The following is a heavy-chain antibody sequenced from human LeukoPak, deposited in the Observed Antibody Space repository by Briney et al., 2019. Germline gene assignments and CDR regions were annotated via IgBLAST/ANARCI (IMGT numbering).Heavy chain of an antibody. Sequence: ASVKVSCKASGYTFTSYGISWVRQAPGQGLEWMGWISGYNGNTNYAQKLQGRVTMTTDTSTSTAYMGLRSLRSDDTAVYYCARDWGLLWFGELTDYVVAFDIWGQGTMVSVSS. J-gene: IGHJ3*02. CDR1: GYTFTSYG. V-gene: IGHV1-18*01. CDR3: ARDWGLLWFGELTDYVVAFDI. CDR2: ISGYNGNT. D-gene: IGHD3-10*01.